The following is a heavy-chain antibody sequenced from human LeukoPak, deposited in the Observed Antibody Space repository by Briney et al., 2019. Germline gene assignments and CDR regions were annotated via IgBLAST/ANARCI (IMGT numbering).Heavy chain of an antibody. CDR1: GFTFSSYW. D-gene: IGHD3-3*01. V-gene: IGHV3-7*01. CDR3: ARRVAEESSDFWSGYYTGFYFDY. J-gene: IGHJ4*02. CDR2: IKQDGSEK. Sequence: GGSLRLSCAASGFTFSSYWMSWVRQAPGKGLEWVANIKQDGSEKYYVDSVKGRFTISRDNAKNSLYLQMNSLRAEDTAVYYCARRVAEESSDFWSGYYTGFYFDYWGQGTLVTVSS.